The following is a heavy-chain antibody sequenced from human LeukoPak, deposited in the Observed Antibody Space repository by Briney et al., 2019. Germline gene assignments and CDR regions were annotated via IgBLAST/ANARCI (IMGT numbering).Heavy chain of an antibody. CDR1: GFTFSSYA. V-gene: IGHV3-30-3*01. CDR3: AKEDSILVRGIIIGGFDY. J-gene: IGHJ4*02. CDR2: ISYDGSNK. D-gene: IGHD3-10*01. Sequence: PGRSLRLSCAASGFTFSSYAMHWVRQAPGKGLEWVAVISYDGSNKYYADSVKGRFTISRDNSKNTLYLQLNSLRAEDTAVYYCAKEDSILVRGIIIGGFDYWGQGTLVTVSS.